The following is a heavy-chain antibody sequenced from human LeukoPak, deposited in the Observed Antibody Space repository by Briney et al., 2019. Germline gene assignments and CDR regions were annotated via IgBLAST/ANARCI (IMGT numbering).Heavy chain of an antibody. D-gene: IGHD5-18*01. Sequence: GGTLRLSCAASGFTFSSYAMHWVRQAPGKGLEWVAVISYDGRYKYYADSMKGRFTISRENSKNTLYLQMNSLRAEDTAVYYCARWGRGYSYIDYWGQGTLVTVSS. CDR1: GFTFSSYA. CDR2: ISYDGRYK. V-gene: IGHV3-30*04. J-gene: IGHJ4*02. CDR3: ARWGRGYSYIDY.